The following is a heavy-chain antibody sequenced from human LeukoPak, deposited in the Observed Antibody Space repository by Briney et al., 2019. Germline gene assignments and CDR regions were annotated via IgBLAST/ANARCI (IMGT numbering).Heavy chain of an antibody. V-gene: IGHV3-11*04. D-gene: IGHD5-12*01. CDR3: ARENSGSSDYYYYMDV. J-gene: IGHJ6*03. Sequence: PGGSLRLSCAVSGFSFSDFYMSWIRQAPGKGLEWIAYISYSDDTIYYADSVKGRFAISRDNAKNSLYLQMTSLRAEDTAMYYCARENSGSSDYYYYMDVWGKGTTVTISS. CDR2: ISYSDDTI. CDR1: GFSFSDFY.